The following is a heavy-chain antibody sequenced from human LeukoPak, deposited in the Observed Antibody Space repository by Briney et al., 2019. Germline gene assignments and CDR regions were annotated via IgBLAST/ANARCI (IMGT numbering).Heavy chain of an antibody. Sequence: GASVKVSCKASGYTFTTYGVSWVRQAPGQGLEWMGWISAYNGNTNYAQKLQGRVTMTRDTSISTAYMELSRLRSDDTAVYYCAKGGGDFHPLYYWGQGTLVTVSS. CDR1: GYTFTTYG. CDR3: AKGGGDFHPLYY. CDR2: ISAYNGNT. D-gene: IGHD2-21*02. V-gene: IGHV1-18*01. J-gene: IGHJ4*02.